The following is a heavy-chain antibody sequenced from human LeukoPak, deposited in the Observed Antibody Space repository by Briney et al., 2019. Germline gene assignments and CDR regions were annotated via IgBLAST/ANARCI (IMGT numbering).Heavy chain of an antibody. D-gene: IGHD5-24*01. Sequence: GGSLRLSCAASGFTFSTYWMHWVRQTPGKGLVWVSRINTDGSSTDYADSVKGRFTISRDNAKNTLYLQMNSLGAEDTAVYYCARALQVNGYNYDYWGQGTLVTVSS. CDR2: INTDGSST. CDR3: ARALQVNGYNYDY. V-gene: IGHV3-74*01. J-gene: IGHJ4*02. CDR1: GFTFSTYW.